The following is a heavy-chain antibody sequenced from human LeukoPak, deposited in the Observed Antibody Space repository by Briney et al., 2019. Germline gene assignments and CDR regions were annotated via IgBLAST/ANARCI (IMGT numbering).Heavy chain of an antibody. CDR3: AKDVRAIAPRYLDF. CDR2: ISGGGDIT. D-gene: IGHD6-6*01. V-gene: IGHV3-23*01. Sequence: PGGSLRLSCAASGFTFSSYAMSWVRQAPGKGLEWVSGISGGGDITYYADSVKGRFTITRDNSNDTLYLQMNSLRAEDTALYYCAKDVRAIAPRYLDFWGQGTLVTVSS. CDR1: GFTFSSYA. J-gene: IGHJ4*02.